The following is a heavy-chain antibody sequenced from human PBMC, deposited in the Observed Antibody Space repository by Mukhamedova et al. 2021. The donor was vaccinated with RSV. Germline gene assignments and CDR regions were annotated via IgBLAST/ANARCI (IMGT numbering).Heavy chain of an antibody. V-gene: IGHV3-21*01. CDR2: ISSSSSYI. Sequence: GLEWVSSISSSSSYIYYADSVKGRFTISRDNAKNSLYLQMNSLRAEDTAVYYCATTTKHYYDSSGYYIPGYWGQGTLVTVSS. CDR3: ATTTKHYYDSSGYYIPGY. J-gene: IGHJ4*02. D-gene: IGHD3-22*01.